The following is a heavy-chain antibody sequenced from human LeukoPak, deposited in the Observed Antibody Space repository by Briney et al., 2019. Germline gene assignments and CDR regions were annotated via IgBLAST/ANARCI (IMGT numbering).Heavy chain of an antibody. J-gene: IGHJ4*02. CDR3: ARRPSDYYFDF. Sequence: PETLSLTCTVSGGSVSISNYYWGWIRQPPGKGLEWIGSIYYSGSTYYNPSLKSRVTLSVDTSKNEFSLKLSSVTAADTAVYFCARRPSDYYFDFWGQGTLVTVSS. CDR1: GGSVSISNYY. CDR2: IYYSGST. V-gene: IGHV4-39*01. D-gene: IGHD2-21*02.